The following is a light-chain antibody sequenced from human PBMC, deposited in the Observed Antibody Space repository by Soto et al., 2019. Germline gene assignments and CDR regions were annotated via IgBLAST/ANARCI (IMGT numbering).Light chain of an antibody. CDR3: MQSLQTRT. J-gene: IGKJ1*01. CDR2: LGS. CDR1: QSLLHRSGYYF. Sequence: DIVVTQSPLSLSVTPGEPASISCRSSQSLLHRSGYYFLDWYLQKPGQSPQVLIYLGSIRAAGVPDRFSGSGSGTDFTLEISRVEAEDVGVYYCMQSLQTRTFGQGTKVEIK. V-gene: IGKV2-28*01.